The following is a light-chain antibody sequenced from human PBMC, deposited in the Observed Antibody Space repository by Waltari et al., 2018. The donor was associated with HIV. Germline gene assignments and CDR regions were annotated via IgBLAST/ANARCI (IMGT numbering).Light chain of an antibody. CDR1: SSDVGGATQ. Sequence: SALTQPPSASGSPGQSVPISCPGTSSDVGGATQVSWYQPHPGKAPKRLVYEVTKRPPGVPNRFSGSKSGNTASLTVSGLQAEDEADYYCVSYAGVRDRWVFGGGTKLTVL. J-gene: IGLJ3*02. CDR3: VSYAGVRDRWV. V-gene: IGLV2-8*01. CDR2: EVT.